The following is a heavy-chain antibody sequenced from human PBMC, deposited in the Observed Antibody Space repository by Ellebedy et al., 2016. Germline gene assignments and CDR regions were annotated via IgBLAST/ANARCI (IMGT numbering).Heavy chain of an antibody. J-gene: IGHJ4*02. CDR2: IYPGDTDI. D-gene: IGHD3-10*01. CDR1: AYSFTSYW. V-gene: IGHV5-51*01. CDR3: ARPMVRGVARGPIDY. Sequence: GESLKISCKGSAYSFTSYWIGWVRQMPGKGLEWMGIIYPGDTDIRYSPSFQGQVTISADKSISTAYLQWSSLKASDTAMYYCARPMVRGVARGPIDYWGQGTLVTVSS.